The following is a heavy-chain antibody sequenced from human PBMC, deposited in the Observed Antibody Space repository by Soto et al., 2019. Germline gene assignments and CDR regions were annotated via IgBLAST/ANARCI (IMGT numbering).Heavy chain of an antibody. CDR3: ARVRATYYYDSSGYSRMGIFDY. D-gene: IGHD3-22*01. CDR1: GGSFSGYY. J-gene: IGHJ4*02. V-gene: IGHV4-34*01. Sequence: SETLSLTCAVYGGSFSGYYWSWIRQPPGKGLEWIGEINHSGSTNYNPSLKSRVTISVDTSKNQFSLKLSSVTAADTAVYYCARVRATYYYDSSGYSRMGIFDYWGQGTLVTVSS. CDR2: INHSGST.